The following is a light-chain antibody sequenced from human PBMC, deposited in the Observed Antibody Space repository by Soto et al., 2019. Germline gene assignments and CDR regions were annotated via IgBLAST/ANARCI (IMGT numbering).Light chain of an antibody. J-gene: IGKJ5*01. CDR2: DAS. V-gene: IGKV3D-11*01. CDR3: EPRSTWPT. Sequence: QTPGSASVREGVRVSLVGRASQAITNNLAWYQQKPGQAPRLLIFDASTRATGIPARFSCSGSGTECTLTVVSLEPVDFALDYCEPRSTWPTVSQGTRLEIK. CDR1: QAITNN.